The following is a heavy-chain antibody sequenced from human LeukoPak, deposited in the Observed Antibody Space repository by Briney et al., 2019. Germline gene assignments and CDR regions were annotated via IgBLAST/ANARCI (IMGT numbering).Heavy chain of an antibody. V-gene: IGHV3-9*01. CDR2: ISWNSGTA. J-gene: IGHJ6*02. D-gene: IGHD3-10*01. CDR1: GFTFDDYA. Sequence: QPGGSLRLSCAASGFTFDDYAMHWVRQAPGKGLEWLSSISWNSGTADYADSVKGRFTISRDNAKQYLFLQMNSLRAEDTALYYCAKDSNIISHYGMDVWGQGTAVTVSS. CDR3: AKDSNIISHYGMDV.